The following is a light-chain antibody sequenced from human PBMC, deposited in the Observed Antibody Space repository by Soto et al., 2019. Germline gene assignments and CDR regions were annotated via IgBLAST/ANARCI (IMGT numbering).Light chain of an antibody. CDR3: EQYNNYLMYT. CDR1: QSISSW. CDR2: DAS. Sequence: DIQMTQSPPTLLASAGDRVTITCRASQSISSWLAWYQQKPGKAPKLLIYDASTLESGVPSRFSGSGSGTEFTLTISSLQPDDFATYYCEQYNNYLMYTFGQGTKLEIK. J-gene: IGKJ2*01. V-gene: IGKV1-5*01.